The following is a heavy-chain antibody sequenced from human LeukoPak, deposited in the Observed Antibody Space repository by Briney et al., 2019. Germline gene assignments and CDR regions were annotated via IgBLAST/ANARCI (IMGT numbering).Heavy chain of an antibody. D-gene: IGHD3-16*01. CDR1: GGSINGYY. CDR2: IYYSGST. Sequence: SETLSLTCTVSGGSINGYYWTWIRQPPGKGLEWFGYIYYSGSTNYNPSLKSRVTLSVHTSKNQFSLRLSSVTAADTAMYYCARRRLGDAFDVWGQGTMVTVSS. J-gene: IGHJ3*01. V-gene: IGHV4-59*08. CDR3: ARRRLGDAFDV.